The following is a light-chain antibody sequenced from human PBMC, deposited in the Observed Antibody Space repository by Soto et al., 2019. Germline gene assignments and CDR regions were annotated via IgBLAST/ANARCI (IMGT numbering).Light chain of an antibody. CDR2: DVS. CDR3: QQRSNWPPT. J-gene: IGKJ2*01. Sequence: EIVLTQSPATLSLSPGERATLFCRASQSINSYLAWYQQKSGQAPRLLIYDVSNRATGIPARFSGGGSGTDFTLTISSLEPEDFAVYYCQQRSNWPPTFGQGTKLEIK. V-gene: IGKV3-11*01. CDR1: QSINSY.